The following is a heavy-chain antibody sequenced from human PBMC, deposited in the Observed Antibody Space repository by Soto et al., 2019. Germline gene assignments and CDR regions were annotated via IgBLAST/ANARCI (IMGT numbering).Heavy chain of an antibody. D-gene: IGHD2-15*01. V-gene: IGHV4-59*08. CDR3: ARHLGYCSGGSCYLGLWFDP. CDR2: IYYSGST. Sequence: SETXSLTCTVSGGSISSYYWSWIRQPPGKGLEWIGYIYYSGSTNYNPSLKSRVTISVDTSKNQFSLKLSSVTAADTAVYYCARHLGYCSGGSCYLGLWFDPWGQGTLVTVSS. CDR1: GGSISSYY. J-gene: IGHJ5*02.